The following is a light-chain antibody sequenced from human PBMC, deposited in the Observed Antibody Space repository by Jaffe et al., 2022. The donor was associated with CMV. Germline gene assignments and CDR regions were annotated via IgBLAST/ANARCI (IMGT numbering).Light chain of an antibody. J-gene: IGKJ1*01. CDR1: QSVTSAY. V-gene: IGKV3-20*01. CDR2: ATS. CDR3: HQYGSSPWT. Sequence: EIVLTQSPGTLSLSPGERAALSCRASQSVTSAYFAWFQQKLGQAPRLLIYATSSRAPGIPDRFSGSGSGTDFTLTISRMEPEDFAMYYCHQYGSSPWTFGQGTKVEIK.